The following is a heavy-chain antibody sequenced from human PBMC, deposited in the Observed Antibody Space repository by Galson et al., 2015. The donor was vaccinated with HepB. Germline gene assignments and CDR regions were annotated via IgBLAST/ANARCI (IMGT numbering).Heavy chain of an antibody. CDR3: ARGIPNCSGGSCYSFPSDFDY. V-gene: IGHV1-69*02. CDR2: IIRILGIA. D-gene: IGHD2-15*01. J-gene: IGHJ4*02. Sequence: SVKVSCKASGGTFSSYTISWVRQAPGQGLEWMGRIIRILGIANYAQKFQGRVTITADKSTSTAYMELSSLRSEDTAVYYCARGIPNCSGGSCYSFPSDFDYWRQGTLVTVSS. CDR1: GGTFSSYT.